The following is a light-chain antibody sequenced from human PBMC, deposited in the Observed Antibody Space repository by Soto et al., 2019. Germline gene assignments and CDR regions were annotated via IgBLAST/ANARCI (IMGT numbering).Light chain of an antibody. J-gene: IGKJ1*01. CDR3: QQYGSSSWT. CDR1: QSISSSY. CDR2: GAS. V-gene: IGKV3-20*01. Sequence: VLTQSPGTLSLSPGKRATLSCRASQSISSSYLAWYQQRPGQAPRLLIYGASSRATGIPDRFSGSGSGTEFTLTISRLEPEDFAVYYCQQYGSSSWTFGQGTKV.